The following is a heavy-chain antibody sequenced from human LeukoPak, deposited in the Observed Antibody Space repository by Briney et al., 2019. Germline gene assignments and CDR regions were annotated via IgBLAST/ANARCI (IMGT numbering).Heavy chain of an antibody. J-gene: IGHJ4*02. CDR2: MYYGGRT. CDR1: GGSVSSATYY. V-gene: IGHV4-39*01. Sequence: SETLSLTCTVSGGSVSSATYYWGWIRQPPGKGLEWIGSMYYGGRTYYNPSLKSRVTMSVDTSKNQFSLKLTSVIAADTAVYYCARHEKGYCSSTTCSPYPPLDYWGQGTLVTVSS. CDR3: ARHEKGYCSSTTCSPYPPLDY. D-gene: IGHD2-2*01.